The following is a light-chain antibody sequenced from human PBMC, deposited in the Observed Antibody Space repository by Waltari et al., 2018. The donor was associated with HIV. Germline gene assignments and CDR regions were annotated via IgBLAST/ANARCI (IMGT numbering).Light chain of an antibody. CDR1: NIGRNS. CDR3: QVWDSNSAF. CDR2: DDR. V-gene: IGLV3-21*02. J-gene: IGLJ1*01. Sequence: SYDLTQPPSVSVAPGQTARLTCGGNNIGRNSVHWYHLRPAQAPVLVVYDDRDRPSGIPERFSGSNSGDTATLTVGWAEAGDEADYYCQVWDSNSAFFGSGTKVTVL.